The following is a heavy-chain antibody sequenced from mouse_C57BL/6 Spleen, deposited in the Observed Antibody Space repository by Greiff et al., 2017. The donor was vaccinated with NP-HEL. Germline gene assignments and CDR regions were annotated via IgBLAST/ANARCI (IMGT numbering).Heavy chain of an antibody. CDR2: ISSGGSYT. J-gene: IGHJ3*01. CDR3: ARHSLSFAY. V-gene: IGHV5-6*01. CDR1: GFTFSSYG. Sequence: EVQGVESGGDLVKPGGSLKLSCAASGFTFSSYGMSWVRQTPDKRLEWVATISSGGSYTYYPDSVKGRFTISRDNAKNTLYLQMSSLKSEDTAMYYCARHSLSFAYWGQGTLVTVSA.